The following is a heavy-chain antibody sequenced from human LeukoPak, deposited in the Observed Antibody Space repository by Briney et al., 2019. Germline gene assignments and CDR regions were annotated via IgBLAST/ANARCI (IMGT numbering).Heavy chain of an antibody. V-gene: IGHV3-23*01. D-gene: IGHD6-13*01. CDR2: ISGSGGST. CDR1: GFTFSSYA. CDR3: AKVSRAAAETGYFDY. Sequence: GGSLRLSCAASGFTFSSYAMSWVRQAPGKGLEWVSAISGSGGSTYYADSVKGRFTISRDISKNTLYLQMNSRRAEDTAVYYCAKVSRAAAETGYFDYWGQGTLVTVSS. J-gene: IGHJ4*02.